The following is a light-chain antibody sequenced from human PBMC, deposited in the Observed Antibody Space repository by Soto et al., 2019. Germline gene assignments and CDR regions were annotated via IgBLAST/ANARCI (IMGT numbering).Light chain of an antibody. CDR3: QQSYSNPTWT. CDR2: DSS. J-gene: IGKJ1*01. V-gene: IGKV1-39*01. Sequence: DIQLTQSPSSLSASVGDRITITCRASQSISTYLNWYQQKPGEAPTLLVYDSSTLQSGVPSRFSGSGFGAEFNLTVSSLQPEDFATYYCQQSYSNPTWTFGQGTKVDIK. CDR1: QSISTY.